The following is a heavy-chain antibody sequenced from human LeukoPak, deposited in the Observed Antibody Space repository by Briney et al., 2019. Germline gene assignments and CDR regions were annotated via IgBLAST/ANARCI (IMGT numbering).Heavy chain of an antibody. D-gene: IGHD1-26*01. CDR2: IRYDGSNK. CDR3: AKDGPGGSYSNWFDP. J-gene: IGHJ5*02. V-gene: IGHV3-30*02. Sequence: PGGSLRLSCAASGFTFSSYGMHWVRQAPGKGLEWVAFIRYDGSNKYYPDSVKGRFTISRDNSKNTLYLKMNSLRAEDTAVYYCAKDGPGGSYSNWFDPWGQGTLVTVSS. CDR1: GFTFSSYG.